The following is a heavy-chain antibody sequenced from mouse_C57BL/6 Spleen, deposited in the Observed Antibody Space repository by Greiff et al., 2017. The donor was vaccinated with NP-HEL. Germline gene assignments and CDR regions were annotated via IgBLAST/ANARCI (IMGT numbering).Heavy chain of an antibody. CDR1: GYTFTSYW. J-gene: IGHJ4*01. V-gene: IGHV1-52*01. CDR2: IDPSDSET. CDR3: ARNPSYGYYAMDY. Sequence: QVQLQQPGAELVRPGSSVKLSCKASGYTFTSYWMHWVKQRPIQGLEWIGNIDPSDSETHYNQKFKDKATLTVDKSSSTAYMQLSSLTSEDSAVYYCARNPSYGYYAMDYWGQGTSVTVSS. D-gene: IGHD1-1*02.